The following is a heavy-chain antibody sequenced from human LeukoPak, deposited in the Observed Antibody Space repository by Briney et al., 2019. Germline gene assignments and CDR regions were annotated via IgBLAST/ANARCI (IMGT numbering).Heavy chain of an antibody. CDR1: GFTFSTFW. Sequence: PGGSLRLSCAASGFTFSTFWMSWVRQAPGKGLEWVANINEDGSEKYYADSVKGRFTISRDNSKNTLYLQMNSLRAEDTAVYYCARESLNYYDSSGYGNFEYWGQGTLVTVSS. CDR3: ARESLNYYDSSGYGNFEY. D-gene: IGHD3-22*01. V-gene: IGHV3-7*01. CDR2: INEDGSEK. J-gene: IGHJ4*02.